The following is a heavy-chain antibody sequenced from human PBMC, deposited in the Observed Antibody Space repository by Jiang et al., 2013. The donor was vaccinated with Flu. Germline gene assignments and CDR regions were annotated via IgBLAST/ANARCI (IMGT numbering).Heavy chain of an antibody. J-gene: IGHJ6*02. CDR1: GGSVSSGSYY. CDR3: ARVLILENYYGMDV. V-gene: IGHV4-61*01. D-gene: IGHD3-3*01. Sequence: GSGLVKPSETLSLTCTVSGGSVSSGSYYWSWIRQPPGKGLEWIGYIYYSGSTNYNPSLKSRVTISVDTSKNQFSLKLSSVTAADTAVYYCARVLILENYYGMDVWGQGTTVTVSS. CDR2: IYYSGST.